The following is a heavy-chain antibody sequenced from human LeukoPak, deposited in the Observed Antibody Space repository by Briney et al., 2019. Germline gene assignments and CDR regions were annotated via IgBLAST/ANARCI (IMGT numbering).Heavy chain of an antibody. J-gene: IGHJ5*02. D-gene: IGHD6-19*01. V-gene: IGHV3-64*01. CDR3: TRLSGWFRYWFDP. Sequence: GGSLRLSCAASGFTFSSYAMHWVRQAPGKGLEYVSAISSNGGSTYYANSVKGRFTISRDNSKNTLYLQMNGLRAEDTAVYYCTRLSGWFRYWFDPWGQGTLVTVSS. CDR2: ISSNGGST. CDR1: GFTFSSYA.